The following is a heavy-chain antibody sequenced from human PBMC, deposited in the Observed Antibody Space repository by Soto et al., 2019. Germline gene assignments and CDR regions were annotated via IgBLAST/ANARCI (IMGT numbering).Heavy chain of an antibody. CDR2: ISWSSGSI. CDR1: GFRFDDYA. CDR3: ARTTVTTGFYYGMDL. J-gene: IGHJ6*02. Sequence: PGGSLRLSCAASGFRFDDYAMHWVRQAPGKGLEWDSGISWSSGSIGYAASVKGRFTISRDNDGNSLFLQMNGLRSDDTALYYCARTTVTTGFYYGMDLWGQGTMVTVSS. D-gene: IGHD4-17*01. V-gene: IGHV3-9*01.